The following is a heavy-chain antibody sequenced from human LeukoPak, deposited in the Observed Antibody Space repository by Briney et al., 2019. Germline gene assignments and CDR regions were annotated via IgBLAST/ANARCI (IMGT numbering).Heavy chain of an antibody. Sequence: SETLSLTCTVSGGSISSYYWSWIRQPPGKGLEWIGYIYYSGSTNYNPSLKSRVTISVDTSKNQFSLKLSSVTAADTAVYYCARDRAYSGSYYGYYWGQGTLVTVSS. CDR3: ARDRAYSGSYYGYY. V-gene: IGHV4-59*01. D-gene: IGHD1-26*01. CDR1: GGSISSYY. J-gene: IGHJ4*02. CDR2: IYYSGST.